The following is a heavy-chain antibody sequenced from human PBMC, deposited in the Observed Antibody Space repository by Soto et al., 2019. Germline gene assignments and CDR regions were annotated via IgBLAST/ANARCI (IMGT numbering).Heavy chain of an antibody. J-gene: IGHJ4*02. Sequence: LRLSCAASGFIFNTYSMDWVRQAPGKGLEWVASISPSGSYMYYGDSLKGRFTVSRDNAKNSLYLQMDSLRADDTAIYYCARFGLVTFDCWGQGTLVTVSS. CDR1: GFIFNTYS. D-gene: IGHD3-3*01. CDR2: ISPSGSYM. CDR3: ARFGLVTFDC. V-gene: IGHV3-21*01.